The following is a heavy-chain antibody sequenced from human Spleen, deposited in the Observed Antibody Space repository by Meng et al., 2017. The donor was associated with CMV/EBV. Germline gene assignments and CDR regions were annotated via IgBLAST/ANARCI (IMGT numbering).Heavy chain of an antibody. Sequence: GGSLRLSCAASGSTFSSYSMNWVRQAPGKGLEWVSSISSSSSYIYYADSVKGRFTISRDNAKNSLYLQMNSLRAEDTAVYYCARDGGYDFWSGYLGYYYGMDVWGQGTTVTVSS. D-gene: IGHD3-3*01. J-gene: IGHJ6*02. CDR1: GSTFSSYS. CDR2: ISSSSSYI. V-gene: IGHV3-21*01. CDR3: ARDGGYDFWSGYLGYYYGMDV.